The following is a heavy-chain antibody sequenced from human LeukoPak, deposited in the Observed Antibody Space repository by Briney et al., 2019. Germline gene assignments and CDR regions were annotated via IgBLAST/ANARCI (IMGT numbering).Heavy chain of an antibody. Sequence: GGSLRLSCAASGFTFSSYSMNWVRQAPGKGLEWVSSISSSSSYIYYADSVKGRFTISRDNAKNSLYLQMNSLRAEDTAVYYCASPASSAGASFDYWGQGTLVTVSS. D-gene: IGHD6-13*01. J-gene: IGHJ4*02. CDR3: ASPASSAGASFDY. V-gene: IGHV3-21*01. CDR1: GFTFSSYS. CDR2: ISSSSSYI.